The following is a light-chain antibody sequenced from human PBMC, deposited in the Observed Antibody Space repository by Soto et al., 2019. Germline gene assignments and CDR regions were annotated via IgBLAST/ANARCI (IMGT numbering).Light chain of an antibody. V-gene: IGLV2-14*01. CDR1: SSDVGGYNY. J-gene: IGLJ1*01. Sequence: QPVLTQPASVCGSPGQSITISCTGTSSDVGGYNYVSWYQQHPGKAPKLMIYDVSNRPSGVSNRFSGSKSGNTASLTISGLQAEDEADYYCSSYTSSSTPYVFGTGTKVTVL. CDR2: DVS. CDR3: SSYTSSSTPYV.